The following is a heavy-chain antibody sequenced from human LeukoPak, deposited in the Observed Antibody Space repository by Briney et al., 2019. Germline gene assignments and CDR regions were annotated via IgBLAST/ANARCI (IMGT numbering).Heavy chain of an antibody. Sequence: GASVKVSCKASGYTFTSYGISWVRQAPGQGLEWMGWISAYNGNTNYAQKLQGRATLTTDTSTATAYMELRSLRSDDTAVYYCARDPSNTSCRNPYFDYWGQGTLVTVSS. CDR2: ISAYNGNT. CDR1: GYTFTSYG. CDR3: ARDPSNTSCRNPYFDY. J-gene: IGHJ4*02. V-gene: IGHV1-18*01. D-gene: IGHD2-2*01.